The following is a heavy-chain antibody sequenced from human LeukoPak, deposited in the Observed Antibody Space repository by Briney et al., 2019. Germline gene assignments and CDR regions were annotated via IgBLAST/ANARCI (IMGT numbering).Heavy chain of an antibody. CDR1: GFTFSSYG. Sequence: GGSLRLSCAASGFTFSSYGMHWVRQAPGKGLVWVSRINSDGSSANYADSVKGRFTISRDNAKNTLYVQMNSLRAEDTAVYCAARGYCSGTSCLLEYWGQGTLVTVSS. D-gene: IGHD2-2*01. J-gene: IGHJ4*02. CDR2: INSDGSSA. V-gene: IGHV3-74*01. CDR3: ARGYCSGTSCLLEY.